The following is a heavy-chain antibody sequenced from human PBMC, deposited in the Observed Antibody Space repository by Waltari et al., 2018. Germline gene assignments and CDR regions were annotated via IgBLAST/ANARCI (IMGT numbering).Heavy chain of an antibody. CDR1: GFTFSSYG. Sequence: QVQLVESGGGVVQPGRSLRLSCAASGFTFSSYGMHWVRQAPGKGLEWVAVRSYDGSNKYYADSVKGRFTISRDNSKNTLYLQMNSLRSEDTAVYYCARGSAAGIRNFDYWGQGTLVTVSS. J-gene: IGHJ4*02. CDR3: ARGSAAGIRNFDY. V-gene: IGHV3-30*03. D-gene: IGHD6-13*01. CDR2: RSYDGSNK.